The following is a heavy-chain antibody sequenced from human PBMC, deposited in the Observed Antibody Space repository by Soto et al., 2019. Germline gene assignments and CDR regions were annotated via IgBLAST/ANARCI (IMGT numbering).Heavy chain of an antibody. Sequence: GRSLRLSCAASGFTFSRDAMSWVRQAPGKGLEWVSAISGSGGSTYYADSVKGRFTISRDNSKNTLYLQMNSLRAEDTAVYYCAKVYDFFSGYWSVFDGMDVWGQGTTVTVSS. CDR3: AKVYDFFSGYWSVFDGMDV. CDR1: GFTFSRDA. J-gene: IGHJ6*02. CDR2: ISGSGGST. D-gene: IGHD3-3*01. V-gene: IGHV3-23*01.